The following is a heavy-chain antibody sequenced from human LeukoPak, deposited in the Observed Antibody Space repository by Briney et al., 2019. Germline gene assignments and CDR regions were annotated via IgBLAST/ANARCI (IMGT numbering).Heavy chain of an antibody. J-gene: IGHJ2*01. V-gene: IGHV1-2*02. CDR1: GYTFTDSY. CDR2: INPNSGGT. CDR3: ARRRPVAATYWLFDL. Sequence: ASVKVSCKASGYTFTDSYIHWVRQAPGQGLEWMGFINPNSGGTDYARKFQGRVTMTRDTSIYTAYMELSSLRSDDTAVYYCARRRPVAATYWLFDLWGRGTLVTVSS. D-gene: IGHD6-19*01.